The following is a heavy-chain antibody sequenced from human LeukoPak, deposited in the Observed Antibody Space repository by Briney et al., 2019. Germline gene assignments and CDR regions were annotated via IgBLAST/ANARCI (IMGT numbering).Heavy chain of an antibody. CDR3: TRAGNDYGAYIDY. CDR2: IRSKAYGGTT. D-gene: IGHD4-17*01. Sequence: GGSLRLSCTASGFTFGDYAMSWVRQAPGKGLEWVGFIRSKAYGGTTEYAASVKGRFTISIDDSKSIAYLQMNSPKTEDTAVYYCTRAGNDYGAYIDYWGQGTLVTVSS. CDR1: GFTFGDYA. J-gene: IGHJ4*02. V-gene: IGHV3-49*04.